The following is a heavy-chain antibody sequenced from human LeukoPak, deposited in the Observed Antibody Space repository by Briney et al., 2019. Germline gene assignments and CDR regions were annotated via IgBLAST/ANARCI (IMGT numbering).Heavy chain of an antibody. V-gene: IGHV4-59*01. Sequence: SETLSLTCTVSGDSISGSYWTWVRQPPGQGLVWIGQIHYSGRADYNPSLKRRITISVDTSKSQMSLTLTSVTAADTAIYYCVKFGVDYDMGVWGQGTTVTVSS. D-gene: IGHD3-16*01. CDR1: GDSISGSY. CDR2: IHYSGRA. CDR3: VKFGVDYDMGV. J-gene: IGHJ6*02.